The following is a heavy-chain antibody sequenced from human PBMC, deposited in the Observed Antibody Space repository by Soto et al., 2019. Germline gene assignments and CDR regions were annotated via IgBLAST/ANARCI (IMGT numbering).Heavy chain of an antibody. J-gene: IGHJ4*02. Sequence: EVQLVESGGGLVQPGGSLRLSCEASGFTFSDHYMDWVRQAPGKGLEWVGLIRNKANSDTTNYAASVKGRFTISRDDSKNSVYLEMNSLKAEDTAVYYCVRPPDCDYWGQGTLVTVSS. V-gene: IGHV3-72*01. CDR1: GFTFSDHY. CDR3: VRPPDCDY. CDR2: IRNKANSDTT.